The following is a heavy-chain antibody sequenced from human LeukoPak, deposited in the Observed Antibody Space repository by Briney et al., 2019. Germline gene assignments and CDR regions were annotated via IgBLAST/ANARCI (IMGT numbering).Heavy chain of an antibody. V-gene: IGHV3-48*01. D-gene: IGHD4-17*01. J-gene: IGHJ4*02. CDR2: ISSSSSTI. Sequence: GGSLRLSRAASGFIFSSYGMNWVRQAPGKGLEWVSYISSSSSTIYYADSVKGRFTISRDNAKNSLYLQMNSLRAEDTAVYYCARVFIGDYGDYQFDYWGQGTLVTVSS. CDR1: GFIFSSYG. CDR3: ARVFIGDYGDYQFDY.